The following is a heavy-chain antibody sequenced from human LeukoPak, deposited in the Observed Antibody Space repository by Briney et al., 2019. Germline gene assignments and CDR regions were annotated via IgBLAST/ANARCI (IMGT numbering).Heavy chain of an antibody. D-gene: IGHD4-17*01. V-gene: IGHV4-59*08. CDR2: IYYSGST. CDR1: GASISNYY. J-gene: IGHJ3*02. Sequence: PSETLSLTCTVSGASISNYYGSWIRQPPGKGLEWVGYIYYSGSTNYNPSLKSRVTISVDTSKNQFSLKLSSVTAADTAVYYCARRDHYGVKAFDIWGQGTMVTVSS. CDR3: ARRDHYGVKAFDI.